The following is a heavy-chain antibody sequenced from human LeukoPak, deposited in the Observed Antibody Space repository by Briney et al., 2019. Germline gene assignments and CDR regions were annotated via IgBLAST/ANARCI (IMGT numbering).Heavy chain of an antibody. Sequence: SETLSLTCTVSGGSISSSSYYWGWIRQPPGKGLEWIGSIYYSGSTYYNPSLKSRVTISVDTSKIQFSLKLSSVTAADTAVYYCARQPAGIVVVPAAIGGGFDYWGQGTLVTVSS. CDR1: GGSISSSSYY. CDR2: IYYSGST. V-gene: IGHV4-39*01. J-gene: IGHJ4*02. CDR3: ARQPAGIVVVPAAIGGGFDY. D-gene: IGHD2-2*01.